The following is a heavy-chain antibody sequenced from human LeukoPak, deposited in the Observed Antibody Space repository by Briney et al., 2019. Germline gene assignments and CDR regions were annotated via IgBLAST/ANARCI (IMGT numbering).Heavy chain of an antibody. V-gene: IGHV5-51*01. CDR2: IYPGDSDT. CDR1: GYSFTSYC. Sequence: GESLKISCKGSGYSFTSYCIGWVRQMPGKGLEWMGIIYPGDSDTRYSPSFQGQVTISADKSISTAYLQWSSLKALDTAMYYCARHLGTRPGARWFDPWGQGTLVTVSS. CDR3: ARHLGTRPGARWFDP. J-gene: IGHJ5*02. D-gene: IGHD1-1*01.